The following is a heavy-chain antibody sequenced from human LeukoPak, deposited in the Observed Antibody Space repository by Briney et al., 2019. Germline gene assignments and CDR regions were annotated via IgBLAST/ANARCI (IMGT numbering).Heavy chain of an antibody. D-gene: IGHD1-26*01. V-gene: IGHV1-2*02. Sequence: GASVKVSCKASGYTFTGYYMHWVRQAPGQGLEWMGWINPNSGGTNYAQKFQGRVTMTRDTSISTAYMELSRLRSDDTAVYDCARISSGSYFEFDYWGQGTLVTVSS. J-gene: IGHJ4*02. CDR2: INPNSGGT. CDR3: ARISSGSYFEFDY. CDR1: GYTFTGYY.